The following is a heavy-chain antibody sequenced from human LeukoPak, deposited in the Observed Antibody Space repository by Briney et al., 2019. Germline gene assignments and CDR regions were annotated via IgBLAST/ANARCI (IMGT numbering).Heavy chain of an antibody. CDR3: ARDGYSGSDAL. D-gene: IGHD5-12*01. J-gene: IGHJ4*02. Sequence: PSETLSLTCTVSSGSISSYYWSWIRQPPGKGLEWIGYLYYSGSTNYNPSLKSRVTISVDTSQNQFYLKLSSVTAADTAVYYCARDGYSGSDALWGQGTLVTVSS. CDR1: SGSISSYY. V-gene: IGHV4-59*01. CDR2: LYYSGST.